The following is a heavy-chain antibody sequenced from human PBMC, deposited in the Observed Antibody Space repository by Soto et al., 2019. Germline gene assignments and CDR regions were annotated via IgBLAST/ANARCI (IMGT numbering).Heavy chain of an antibody. CDR1: VLPFSTEA. CDR3: AKDPKCCTIGSHFLDNWFDP. CDR2: ISYDGSHE. D-gene: IGHD2-8*01. Sequence: PGGSFGLSRAAFVLPFSTEAMPGSPRTPGEGLDWVAVISYDGSHEFYTDSVKGRFTISRDNSKNTLYLQMNSLKTEDTAMYYCAKDPKCCTIGSHFLDNWFDPWGQGTLVNVSS. J-gene: IGHJ5*02. V-gene: IGHV3-30*04.